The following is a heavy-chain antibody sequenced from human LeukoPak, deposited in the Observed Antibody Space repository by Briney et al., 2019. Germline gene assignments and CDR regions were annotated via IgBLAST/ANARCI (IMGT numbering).Heavy chain of an antibody. CDR2: IYHSGST. J-gene: IGHJ4*02. D-gene: IGHD1-26*01. CDR1: GGSISSSNW. CDR3: ARDKRGSYADY. Sequence: SEALSLTCAVSGGSISSSNWWSWVRQPPGKGLEWIGEIYHSGSTSYNPSLKSRVTISVDKSKNQFSLKLSSVTAADTAVYYCARDKRGSYADYWGQGTLVTVSS. V-gene: IGHV4-4*02.